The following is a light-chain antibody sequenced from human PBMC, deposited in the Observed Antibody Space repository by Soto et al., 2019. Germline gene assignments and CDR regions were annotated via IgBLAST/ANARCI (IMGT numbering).Light chain of an antibody. V-gene: IGLV2-8*01. CDR1: ISDVGRYNY. CDR3: SSYAGNSRYV. Sequence: QSALTQPPSASGSPGQSFTISCTGTISDVGRYNYISWYQQRPVKAPKLIIYEVSKRPSGVPDRLSGFKYGNTASLTVSGLQAEDEADYYCSSYAGNSRYVSGTGTKVTVL. CDR2: EVS. J-gene: IGLJ1*01.